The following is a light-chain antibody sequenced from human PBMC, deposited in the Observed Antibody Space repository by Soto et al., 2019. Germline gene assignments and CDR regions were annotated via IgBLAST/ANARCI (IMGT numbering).Light chain of an antibody. CDR3: RSYRITSYV. CDR2: EVT. CDR1: SSDVGGHNY. J-gene: IGLJ1*01. Sequence: QSVLTQPASVAGSPGQSITISCSGSSSDVGGHNYVSWYQQHPGKAPKLLIYEVTNRPSGVSNRFSGPKSGNTASLTLSGLQAEDEAEYYRRSYRITSYVFGKATKDTVL. V-gene: IGLV2-14*01.